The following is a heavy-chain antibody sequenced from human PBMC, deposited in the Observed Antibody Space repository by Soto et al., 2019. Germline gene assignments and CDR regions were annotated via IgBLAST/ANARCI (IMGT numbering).Heavy chain of an antibody. Sequence: SETLSLTCAVYGGSFSGYYWSWIRQPPGKGLEWIGEINHSGSTNYNPSLKSRVTISVDTSKNQFSLRLSSVTAADTAVYYCARDVAAGLNWFDPWGQGTLVTVSS. J-gene: IGHJ5*02. CDR2: INHSGST. V-gene: IGHV4-34*01. CDR1: GGSFSGYY. D-gene: IGHD6-13*01. CDR3: ARDVAAGLNWFDP.